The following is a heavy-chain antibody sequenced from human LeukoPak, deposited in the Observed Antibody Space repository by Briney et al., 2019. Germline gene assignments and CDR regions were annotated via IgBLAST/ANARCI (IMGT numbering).Heavy chain of an antibody. CDR2: ISRDGSKK. CDR1: GFTFNIYA. D-gene: IGHD6-13*01. CDR3: ARDDLQLVRRLGGGTEYYYYYYMDV. Sequence: PGGSLRLSCAASGFTFNIYAIYWVRQAPGKGLEWVTVISRDGSKKYYADSVKGRFTISRDNSKNTVYLQMNSLRVEDTAVYYCARDDLQLVRRLGGGTEYYYYYYMDVWGKGTTVTVSS. V-gene: IGHV3-30*04. J-gene: IGHJ6*03.